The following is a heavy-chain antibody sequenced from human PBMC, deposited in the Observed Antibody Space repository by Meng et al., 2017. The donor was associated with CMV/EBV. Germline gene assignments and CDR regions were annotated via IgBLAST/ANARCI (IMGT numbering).Heavy chain of an antibody. CDR3: ARDQDSYYYDRSGYWDY. Sequence: GESLKISCAASGFTFDDYGMSWVRQAPGKGLEWVSGINWNGGSIGYADSVKGRFTISRDNAKNSLYLQMNSLRAEDTALYYCARDQDSYYYDRSGYWDYWGQGTLVTVSS. V-gene: IGHV3-20*04. CDR1: GFTFDDYG. J-gene: IGHJ4*02. D-gene: IGHD3-22*01. CDR2: INWNGGSI.